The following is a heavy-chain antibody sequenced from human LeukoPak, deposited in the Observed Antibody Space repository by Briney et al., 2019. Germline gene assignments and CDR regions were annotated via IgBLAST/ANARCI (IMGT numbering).Heavy chain of an antibody. CDR3: GRSGMGVYDY. J-gene: IGHJ4*02. CDR2: IYYSGST. V-gene: IGHV4-39*01. Sequence: SETLSLTCTVSGGSISSGTYYWGWIRQPPGKGLEWIGNIYYSGSTYYNPSLKSRVTISVDTSKNQFSLKLSSVTAADTAVYYCGRSGMGVYDYWGQGTLVTVSS. CDR1: GGSISSGTYY. D-gene: IGHD5/OR15-5a*01.